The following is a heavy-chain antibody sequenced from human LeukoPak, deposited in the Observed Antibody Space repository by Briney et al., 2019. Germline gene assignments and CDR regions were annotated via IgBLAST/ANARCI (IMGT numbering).Heavy chain of an antibody. V-gene: IGHV3-23*01. CDR2: ISGSGGST. CDR3: AKDGTTGPYNWFDP. CDR1: GFTFSSYA. Sequence: GGSLRLSCAASGFTFSSYAMSWVRHAPGKGVGWVSAISGSGGSTYYADSVKGRFTISRDNSKNTLYLQMNSLRAEDTAVYYCAKDGTTGPYNWFDPWGQRTLVTVSS. D-gene: IGHD1-7*01. J-gene: IGHJ5*02.